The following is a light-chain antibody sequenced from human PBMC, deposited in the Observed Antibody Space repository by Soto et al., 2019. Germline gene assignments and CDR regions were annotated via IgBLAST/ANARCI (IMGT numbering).Light chain of an antibody. CDR3: LPAYKYPWT. CDR1: QGIRHD. V-gene: IGKV1-6*01. Sequence: AIQITQSPSSLSASVGDIVTITGRASQGIRHDLGWYQHKPGKAPKLLIYSASSLQSGVPSRFSCSGSGTDFTLTIISLQPKDVATYYFLPAYKYPWTFGQGTKVEIK. J-gene: IGKJ1*01. CDR2: SAS.